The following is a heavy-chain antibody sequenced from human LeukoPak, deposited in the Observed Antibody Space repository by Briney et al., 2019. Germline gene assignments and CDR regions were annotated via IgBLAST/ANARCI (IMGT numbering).Heavy chain of an antibody. CDR1: GGSFSGYY. J-gene: IGHJ4*02. CDR2: INHSGST. D-gene: IGHD6-25*01. CDR3: ARVIGIAAMPPDY. V-gene: IGHV4-34*01. Sequence: SETLSLTCAVYGGSFSGYYWSWIRQPPGKGLEWIGEINHSGSTNYNPSLKSRVTISVDTSKNQFSLKLSSVTAADTAVYYCARVIGIAAMPPDYWGQGTLVTVSS.